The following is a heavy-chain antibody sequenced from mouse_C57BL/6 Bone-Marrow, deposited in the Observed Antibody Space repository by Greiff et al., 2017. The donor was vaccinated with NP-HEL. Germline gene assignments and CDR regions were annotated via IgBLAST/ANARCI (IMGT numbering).Heavy chain of an antibody. CDR1: GYTFTDYE. D-gene: IGHD2-3*01. CDR3: TRWLLDC. CDR2: IDPETGGT. V-gene: IGHV1-15*01. J-gene: IGHJ2*01. Sequence: VKLMESGAELVRPGASVTLSCKASGYTFTDYEMHWVKQTPVHGLEWIGAIDPETGGTAYNQKFKGKAILTADKSSSTAYMELRSLTSEDSAVYYCTRWLLDCWGQGTTLTVSS.